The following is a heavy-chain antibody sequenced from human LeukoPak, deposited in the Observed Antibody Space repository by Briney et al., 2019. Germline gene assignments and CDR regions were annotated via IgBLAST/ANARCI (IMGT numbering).Heavy chain of an antibody. CDR3: ARDLSDRRRALGY. CDR1: GFTFSSYS. D-gene: IGHD2/OR15-2a*01. J-gene: IGHJ4*02. Sequence: GGSLRLSCAASGFTFSSYSMNWVRQAPGKGLEWVSYISSSSSTIYYADSVKGRFTISRDNAKNSLYLQMNSLRAEDTAAYYCARDLSDRRRALGYWGQGTLVTVSS. V-gene: IGHV3-48*01. CDR2: ISSSSSTI.